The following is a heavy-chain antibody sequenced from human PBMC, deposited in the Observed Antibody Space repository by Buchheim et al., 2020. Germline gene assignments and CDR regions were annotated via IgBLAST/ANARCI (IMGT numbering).Heavy chain of an antibody. D-gene: IGHD2-8*01. CDR3: ANTQLVPAAEPSYCTNGVCHPRDAFDI. V-gene: IGHV3-23*01. Sequence: EVQLLESGGGLVQPGGSLRLSCAASGFTFSSYAMSWVRQAPGKGLEWVSAISGSGGSTYYADSVKGRFTISRDNSKNTLYLQMNSLRAEDTAVYYCANTQLVPAAEPSYCTNGVCHPRDAFDIWGQGT. CDR2: ISGSGGST. J-gene: IGHJ3*02. CDR1: GFTFSSYA.